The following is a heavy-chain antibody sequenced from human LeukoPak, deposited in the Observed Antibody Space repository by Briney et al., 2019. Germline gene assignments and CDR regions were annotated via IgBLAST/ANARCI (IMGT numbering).Heavy chain of an antibody. CDR2: ISGSGGST. J-gene: IGHJ6*03. Sequence: GGSLRLSCAASGFTFSSYGMSWVRQAPGKGLEWVSAISGSGGSTYYADSVRGRFTISRDNSKNTLYLQMNSLRAEDTAVYFCAKGSTKGDYYMDVWGKGTTVTISS. V-gene: IGHV3-23*01. CDR3: AKGSTKGDYYMDV. CDR1: GFTFSSYG. D-gene: IGHD1-26*01.